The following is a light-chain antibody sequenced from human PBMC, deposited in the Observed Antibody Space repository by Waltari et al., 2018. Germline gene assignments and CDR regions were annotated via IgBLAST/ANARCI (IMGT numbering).Light chain of an antibody. CDR2: GNN. V-gene: IGLV1-40*01. Sequence: QSVLTQPPSVSGAPGQRVTISCTGSSSNLRAGFAVHWYQQLPGTAPKLLIYGNNNRPSGVPDRFSGSKSGTSASLAITGLQAEDEADYYCQSYGSDWVFGGGTKLTVL. CDR1: SSNLRAGFA. J-gene: IGLJ3*02. CDR3: QSYGSDWV.